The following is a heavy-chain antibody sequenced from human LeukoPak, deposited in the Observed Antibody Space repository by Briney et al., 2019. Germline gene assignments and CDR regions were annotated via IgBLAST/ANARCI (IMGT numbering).Heavy chain of an antibody. CDR3: ARQDFLTSLLDS. Sequence: PSETLSLTCTVSGGSISNYYWNWLRQPAGKGLEWIVRAYISESTNYHPSLTRRDTISLDTPKTQFSLNLRSVTAADTRVYYCARQDFLTSLLDSWGQGTLVTVSS. J-gene: IGHJ4*02. CDR2: AYISEST. V-gene: IGHV4-4*07. CDR1: GGSISNYY. D-gene: IGHD3-9*01.